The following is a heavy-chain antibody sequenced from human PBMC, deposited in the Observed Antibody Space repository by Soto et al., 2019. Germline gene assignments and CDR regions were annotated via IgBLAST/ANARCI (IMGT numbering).Heavy chain of an antibody. CDR2: IIPISGTA. Sequence: QVQLVQSGAEVKKPGSSVKVSCKTSGGTFSTYGINWVRQAPGQGLEWVGGIIPISGTASYAQRFQGRVTITADESTSTAYMELSSLRSEATAVYYCARVMRVYAIRGDLDYWGQGTLVTVSS. J-gene: IGHJ4*02. CDR3: ARVMRVYAIRGDLDY. V-gene: IGHV1-69*01. CDR1: GGTFSTYG. D-gene: IGHD2-8*01.